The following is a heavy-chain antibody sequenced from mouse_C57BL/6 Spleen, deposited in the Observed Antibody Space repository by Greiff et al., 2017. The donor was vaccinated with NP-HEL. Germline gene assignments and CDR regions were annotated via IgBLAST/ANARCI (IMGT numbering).Heavy chain of an antibody. J-gene: IGHJ3*01. CDR1: GYTFTDYN. CDR3: AGSDYDWFAY. D-gene: IGHD2-4*01. Sequence: VQLQQSGPELVKPGASVKIPCKASGYTFTDYNMDWVKQSPGKSLEWIGDINPNNGGTIYNQKFKGKATVTVDKSSSTAYMELRSLTSEDTAVYYCAGSDYDWFAYWGQGTLVTVSA. V-gene: IGHV1-18*01. CDR2: INPNNGGT.